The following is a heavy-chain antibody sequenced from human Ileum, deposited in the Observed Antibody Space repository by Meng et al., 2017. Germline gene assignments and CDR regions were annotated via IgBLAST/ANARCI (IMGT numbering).Heavy chain of an antibody. Sequence: QVQLQESGPGLLKPSETLSRRCTVSGGSISSGWYCWGWIRQPPGKGLEWSGSVYFPGYTYYSPSLMSRVTISVETSKNQFSLRLTSVTAADTGLYLCARHGHFTPDKYYFDSWGQGTLVTVSS. CDR1: GGSISSGWYC. D-gene: IGHD3-3*02. J-gene: IGHJ4*03. CDR3: ARHGHFTPDKYYFDS. V-gene: IGHV4-39*01. CDR2: VYFPGYT.